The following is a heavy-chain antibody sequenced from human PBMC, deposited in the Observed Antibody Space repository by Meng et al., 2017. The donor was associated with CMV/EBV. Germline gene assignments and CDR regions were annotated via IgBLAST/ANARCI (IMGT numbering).Heavy chain of an antibody. CDR2: ISGSGGST. Sequence: GESLKISCAASGFTFSSYAMSWVRQAPGKGLEWVSAISGSGGSTYYADSVKGRFTISRDNAKNSLYLQMNSLRTEDTAVYYCARDRSSVDFWSGYYAYYYGMDVWGQGTTVTVSS. J-gene: IGHJ6*02. V-gene: IGHV3-23*01. D-gene: IGHD3-3*01. CDR1: GFTFSSYA. CDR3: ARDRSSVDFWSGYYAYYYGMDV.